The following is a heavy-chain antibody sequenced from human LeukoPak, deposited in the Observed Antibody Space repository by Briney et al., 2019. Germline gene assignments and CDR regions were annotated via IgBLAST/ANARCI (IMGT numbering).Heavy chain of an antibody. D-gene: IGHD2-2*01. CDR3: ARWRCSSTSCFFDY. CDR1: GFTFTNYW. Sequence: GGSLRLSCAASGFTFTNYWMSWVRQAPGKGLEWVVNIKQGGSENYYVDSVKGRFIISRDNAKNSLFLQMNSLRAEDTAVYYCARWRCSSTSCFFDYWGQGTLVTVSS. CDR2: IKQGGSEN. V-gene: IGHV3-7*01. J-gene: IGHJ4*02.